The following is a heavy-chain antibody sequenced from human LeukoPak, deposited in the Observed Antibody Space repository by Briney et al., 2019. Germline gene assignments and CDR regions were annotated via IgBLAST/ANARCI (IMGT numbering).Heavy chain of an antibody. J-gene: IGHJ6*03. CDR1: GGFISRYY. CDR3: ARWMINYYMDV. Sequence: SETLSLTCTVSGGFISRYYWSWIRQPAGKGLEWIGRIYTSGSTNYNPSLTSRVTMSVDTTKNQFSLKLSSVTAADTGVYYCARWMINYYMDVWGKGTTVTVSS. CDR2: IYTSGST. V-gene: IGHV4-4*07. D-gene: IGHD3-16*01.